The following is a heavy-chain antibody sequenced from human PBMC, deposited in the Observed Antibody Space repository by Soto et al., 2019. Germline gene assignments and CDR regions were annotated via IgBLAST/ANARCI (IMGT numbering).Heavy chain of an antibody. CDR3: ARGRDDILTGNSEYD. CDR1: GGSFSGYY. CDR2: INHSGST. V-gene: IGHV4-34*01. J-gene: IGHJ4*02. D-gene: IGHD3-9*01. Sequence: QVQLQQWGAGLLKPSETLSLTCAVYGGSFSGYYWCWIRQPPGKGLEWIGEINHSGSTNYNPSLKSQVTISVDTSKNQFSLKLGSVTAADTAVYYCARGRDDILTGNSEYDWGQGTLVTVSS.